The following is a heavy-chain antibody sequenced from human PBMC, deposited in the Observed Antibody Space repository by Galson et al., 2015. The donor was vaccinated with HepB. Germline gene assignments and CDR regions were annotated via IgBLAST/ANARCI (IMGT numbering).Heavy chain of an antibody. CDR1: GFSLSTSGVG. V-gene: IGHV2-5*02. CDR2: IYWDDDK. D-gene: IGHD4-17*01. Sequence: PALVKPTQTLTLTCTFSGFSLSTSGVGVGWIRQPPGKALEWLALIYWDDDKRYSPSLKSRLTITKDTSKNQVVLTMTNMDPVDTATYYCAHRRGTTVTRLWYFDLWGRGTLVTVSS. J-gene: IGHJ2*01. CDR3: AHRRGTTVTRLWYFDL.